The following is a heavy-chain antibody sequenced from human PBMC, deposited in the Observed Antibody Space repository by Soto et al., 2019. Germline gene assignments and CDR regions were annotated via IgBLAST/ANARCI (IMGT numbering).Heavy chain of an antibody. CDR2: TYPPYSYT. CDR3: ARSTPARLATIRIDYNYFDY. D-gene: IGHD3-16*01. Sequence: GESLKISCKGSGYSFPSYWVVWVRQMPGKGLEWMVITYPPYSYTRNTPAFQGQVTISADKSISTADLQWSSRKASDTSMYYCARSTPARLATIRIDYNYFDYSGQGTLVTFTS. CDR1: GYSFPSYW. J-gene: IGHJ4*02. V-gene: IGHV5-51*01.